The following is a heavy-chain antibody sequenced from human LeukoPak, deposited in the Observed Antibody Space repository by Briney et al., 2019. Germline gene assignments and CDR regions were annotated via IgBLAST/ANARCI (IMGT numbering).Heavy chain of an antibody. CDR2: INPNSGGT. V-gene: IGHV1-2*02. CDR1: GYIFTGYY. J-gene: IGHJ4*02. CDR3: AKVTVATILNYYDSSGAFDY. Sequence: GASVKVSCKASGYIFTGYYTHWVRQAPGQGLEWMGWINPNSGGTNYAQKFQGRVTMTRDTSISTAYMELSRLRSDDTAVYYCAKVTVATILNYYDSSGAFDYWGQGTLVTVSS. D-gene: IGHD3-22*01.